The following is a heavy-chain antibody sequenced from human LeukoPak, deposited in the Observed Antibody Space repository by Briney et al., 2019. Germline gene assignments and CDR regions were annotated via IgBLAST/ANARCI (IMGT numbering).Heavy chain of an antibody. CDR3: ARSVGATPLDY. CDR2: IYPSDSET. J-gene: IGHJ4*02. V-gene: IGHV5-51*01. CDR1: GYSFNSCW. D-gene: IGHD1-26*01. Sequence: GESLQISCKGSGYSFNSCWIVWVRQMPGKGLEWMGIIYPSDSETTYSPSFQGQVTISADKSISTAYLQWSSLTASDTAMYYCARSVGATPLDYWGQGTPVTVSS.